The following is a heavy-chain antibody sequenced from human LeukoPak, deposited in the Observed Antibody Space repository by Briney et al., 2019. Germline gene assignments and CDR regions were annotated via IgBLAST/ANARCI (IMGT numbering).Heavy chain of an antibody. Sequence: PGGSLRLSCAASGFDFSTYAINWVRQAPGKGLEWVSSIGTMSNYIFYGDSVKGRFTISRDNAKNSVYLQMNSLRPEDTAVYSRDRLGGLDLWGQGTLVTVSS. CDR3: DRLGGLDL. D-gene: IGHD5-12*01. CDR1: GFDFSTYA. J-gene: IGHJ5*02. CDR2: IGTMSNYI. V-gene: IGHV3-21*01.